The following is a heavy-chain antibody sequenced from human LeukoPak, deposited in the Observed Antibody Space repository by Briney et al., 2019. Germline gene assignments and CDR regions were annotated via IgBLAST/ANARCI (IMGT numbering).Heavy chain of an antibody. CDR2: IYYSGST. CDR3: ATLMGVVVAAFDY. CDR1: GGFISSGGYY. Sequence: SETLSLTCTVSGGFISSGGYYWSWIRQPPGKGLEWIGSIYYSGSTYYNPSLKSRVTISVDTSKNQFSLKLSSVTAADTAVYYCATLMGVVVAAFDYWGQGTLVTVSP. J-gene: IGHJ4*02. D-gene: IGHD2-15*01. V-gene: IGHV4-39*07.